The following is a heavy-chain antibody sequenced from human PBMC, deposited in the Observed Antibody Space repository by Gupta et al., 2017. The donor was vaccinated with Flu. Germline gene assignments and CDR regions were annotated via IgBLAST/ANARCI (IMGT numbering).Heavy chain of an antibody. CDR1: GGSFSGYY. Sequence: QVQLQQWGAGLLKPSETLSLTCAVYGGSFSGYYWSWIRQPPGKGLEWIGEINHSGSTNYNPSLKSRVTISVDTSKNQFSLKLSSVTAADTAVYYCARGHRVYYDFWSGYSYYFDYWGQGTLVTVSS. J-gene: IGHJ4*02. V-gene: IGHV4-34*01. CDR3: ARGHRVYYDFWSGYSYYFDY. D-gene: IGHD3-3*01. CDR2: INHSGST.